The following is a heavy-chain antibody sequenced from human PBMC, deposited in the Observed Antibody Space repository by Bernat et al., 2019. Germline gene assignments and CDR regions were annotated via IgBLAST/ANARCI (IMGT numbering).Heavy chain of an antibody. D-gene: IGHD3-3*01. CDR3: ARGGYDFWSGYFGRFDY. CDR1: GGSISSYY. J-gene: IGHJ4*02. V-gene: IGHV4-59*01. Sequence: QVQLQESGPGLVKPSETLSLTCTVSGGSISSYYWSWIQQPPGKGLEWIGYIYYSGSTNYNPSLKSRVTISVDTSKNQFSLKLSSVTAADTAVYYCARGGYDFWSGYFGRFDYWGQGTLVTVSS. CDR2: IYYSGST.